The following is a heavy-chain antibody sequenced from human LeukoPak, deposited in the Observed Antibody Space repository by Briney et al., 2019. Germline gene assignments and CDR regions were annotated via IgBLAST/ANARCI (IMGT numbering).Heavy chain of an antibody. D-gene: IGHD6-13*01. CDR3: ARDEQAAAGTFDY. V-gene: IGHV3-66*01. Sequence: GGSLRLSCAASGFTVSSNYMSWVRQAPGKGLEWVSVIYGGDSTYYADSVKGRFTISRDNSKNTLYLQMNSLKAEDTAVYYCARDEQAAAGTFDYWGQGTLVTVSS. J-gene: IGHJ4*02. CDR2: IYGGDST. CDR1: GFTVSSNY.